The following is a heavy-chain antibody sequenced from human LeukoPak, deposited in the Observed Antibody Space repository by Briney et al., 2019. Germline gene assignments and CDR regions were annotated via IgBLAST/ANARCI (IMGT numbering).Heavy chain of an antibody. CDR3: AGGSGSPSLFDY. J-gene: IGHJ4*02. CDR2: IYSGGST. Sequence: GGSLRLSCAASGFTFSNFGMSWVRQAPGRGLECVSVIYSGGSTYYADSVKGRFTISRDNSKNTLYLQMNSLRAEDTAVYYCAGGSGSPSLFDYWGQGTLVTVSS. V-gene: IGHV3-66*01. D-gene: IGHD3-10*01. CDR1: GFTFSNFG.